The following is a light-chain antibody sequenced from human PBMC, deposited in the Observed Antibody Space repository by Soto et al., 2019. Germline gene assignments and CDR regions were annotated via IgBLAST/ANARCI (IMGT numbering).Light chain of an antibody. J-gene: IGKJ4*01. V-gene: IGKV3-20*01. CDR3: QQYGSPPPLT. CDR1: QSVRSSY. Sequence: EIVLTQSPGTLSLSPGERATLSCRASQSVRSSYLAWYQQKPGQAPRLLIYGASSRATGIPVRFSGSASGTDFTLTISRLEPEDFAVFYCQQYGSPPPLTFGGGTKVEIK. CDR2: GAS.